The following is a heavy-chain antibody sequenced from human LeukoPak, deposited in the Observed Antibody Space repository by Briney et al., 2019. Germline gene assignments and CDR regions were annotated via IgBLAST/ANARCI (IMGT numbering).Heavy chain of an antibody. V-gene: IGHV4-59*01. Sequence: SETLSLSCTVSGGSISSYYWSWIRQPPGKGLEWIGYIYYSGSTNYNPSLKSRVTISVDTSNNQFSLKLSSVTAADTAVYYCARTWSSGWTDYWGQGTLVAVSS. CDR3: ARTWSSGWTDY. CDR2: IYYSGST. D-gene: IGHD6-25*01. CDR1: GGSISSYY. J-gene: IGHJ4*02.